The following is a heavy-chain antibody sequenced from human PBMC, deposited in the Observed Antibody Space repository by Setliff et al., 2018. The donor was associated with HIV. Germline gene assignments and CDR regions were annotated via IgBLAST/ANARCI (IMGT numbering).Heavy chain of an antibody. CDR2: IYKSGST. V-gene: IGHV4-59*08. CDR3: ARLSDTAMASFDS. J-gene: IGHJ4*02. CDR1: GGSISTYH. D-gene: IGHD5-18*01. Sequence: KPSETLSLTCSVSGGSISTYHWSWIRQPPGKGLEWIGYIYKSGSTNYSPSLKSRVTISPGTSKNQFPLKLTSVTAADTAVYYCARLSDTAMASFDSWGQGILVTVSS.